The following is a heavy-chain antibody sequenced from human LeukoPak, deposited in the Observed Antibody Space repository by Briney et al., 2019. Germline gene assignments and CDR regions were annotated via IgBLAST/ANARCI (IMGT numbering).Heavy chain of an antibody. J-gene: IGHJ4*02. CDR2: IYSGGST. CDR1: GFTFSSYG. Sequence: PGGSLRLSCAASGFTFSSYGLIWVRQAPGKGLEWVSIIYSGGSTFYADSVKGRFTISRDNSKNTLYLQMNSLRAEDTAVYYCARRIVGATRYFDYWGQGTLVTVSS. CDR3: ARRIVGATRYFDY. V-gene: IGHV3-53*01. D-gene: IGHD1-26*01.